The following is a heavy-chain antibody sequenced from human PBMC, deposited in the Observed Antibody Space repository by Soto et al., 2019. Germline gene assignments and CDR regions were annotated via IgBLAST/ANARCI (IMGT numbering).Heavy chain of an antibody. CDR3: ARGIAAVVAFDI. J-gene: IGHJ3*02. V-gene: IGHV1-2*04. CDR1: GYTFTCYY. Sequence: GVSVKVSWKASGYTFTCYYMHWVRQAPGQGLEWMGWINPNSGGTNYAQKFQGWVTMTRDTSISTAYMELSRLRSDDTAVYYCARGIAAVVAFDIWGQGTMVTVSS. D-gene: IGHD6-13*01. CDR2: INPNSGGT.